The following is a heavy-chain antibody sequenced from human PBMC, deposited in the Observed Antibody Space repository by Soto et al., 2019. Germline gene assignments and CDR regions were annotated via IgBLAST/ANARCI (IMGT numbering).Heavy chain of an antibody. CDR1: GFTFSSYA. D-gene: IGHD3-3*01. Sequence: GGSLRLSCAASGFTFSSYAMSWVRQAPGKGLEWVSAISGSGGSTYCADSVKGRFTISRDNSKNTLYLQMNSLRAEDTAVYYCAKDRTSYYDFWSGYFENNWLDPWGQGTLVTVSS. CDR3: AKDRTSYYDFWSGYFENNWLDP. V-gene: IGHV3-23*01. J-gene: IGHJ5*01. CDR2: ISGSGGST.